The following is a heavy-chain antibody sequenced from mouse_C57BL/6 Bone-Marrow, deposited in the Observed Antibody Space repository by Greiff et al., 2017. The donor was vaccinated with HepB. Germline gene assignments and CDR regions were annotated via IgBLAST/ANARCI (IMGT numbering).Heavy chain of an antibody. Sequence: QVQLQQSGAELARPGASVKLSCKASGYTFTSYGISWVKQRTGQGLEWIGEIYPRSGNTYYNEKFKGKATLTADKSSSTAYMVLRSLTSEDSAVYFCARRKVFPWDFDVWGQGTTVTVSS. CDR3: ARRKVFPWDFDV. CDR2: IYPRSGNT. V-gene: IGHV1-81*01. CDR1: GYTFTSYG. J-gene: IGHJ1*01.